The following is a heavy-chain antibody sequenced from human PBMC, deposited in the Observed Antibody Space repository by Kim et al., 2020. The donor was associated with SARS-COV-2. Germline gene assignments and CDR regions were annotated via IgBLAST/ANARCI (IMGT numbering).Heavy chain of an antibody. CDR1: GGSISSYY. CDR3: GRGEYTYNTVYYYYYGMDA. D-gene: IGHD5-18*01. J-gene: IGHJ6*02. V-gene: IGHV4-59*13. CDR2: IFYSGRT. Sequence: SETLSLTCTVSGGSISSYYRNWVRQPPGKGLEWIGYIFYSGRTNYNPALKSRVTISVDTSKNQFSLKLNSVTPADTAVYYCGRGEYTYNTVYYYYYGMDAWGPRTPVTVS.